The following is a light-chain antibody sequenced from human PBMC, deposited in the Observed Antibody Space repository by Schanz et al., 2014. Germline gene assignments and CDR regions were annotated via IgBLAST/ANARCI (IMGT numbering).Light chain of an antibody. Sequence: QSVLTQPASVSGSPGQSITISCTGTSSDVGGYNYVSWYQQLPGKAPKLIIFNVSVRPSGVSNRFSGSKSGDTASLTVSGLQAEDEATYYCSSFEGRHNWVFGGGTKLTVL. CDR2: NVS. V-gene: IGLV2-14*03. J-gene: IGLJ3*02. CDR1: SSDVGGYNY. CDR3: SSFEGRHNWV.